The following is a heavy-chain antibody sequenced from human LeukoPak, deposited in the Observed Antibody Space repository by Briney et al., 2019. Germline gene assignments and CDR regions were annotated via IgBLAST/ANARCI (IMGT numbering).Heavy chain of an antibody. D-gene: IGHD6-13*01. CDR1: GFPFSDYV. CDR2: IRYDGNNK. V-gene: IGHV3-30*02. CDR3: ASISAWKYSSSWYPFDY. J-gene: IGHJ4*02. Sequence: GGSLRLSCAASGFPFSDYVMHWVRQAPGKGLEWVAVIRYDGNNKYYADSVKGRFTISRDNSKNMLYLQMNSLRAEDTAVYYCASISAWKYSSSWYPFDYRGQGTLVTVSS.